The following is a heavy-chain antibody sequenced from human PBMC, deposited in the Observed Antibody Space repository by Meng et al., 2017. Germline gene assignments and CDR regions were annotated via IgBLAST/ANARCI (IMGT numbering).Heavy chain of an antibody. CDR3: ARDEDISAAGKLFGDY. J-gene: IGHJ4*02. Sequence: QGQLVQAGAEGKKPGASVKVSCKPSGYNFPDYNIHWVRRAPGQGLEWMGRINPKSGDTHYAQKFQARVTMTGDTSISTAYMELSGLRSDDTAMYYCARDEDISAAGKLFGDYWGQGTLVTVSS. V-gene: IGHV1-2*06. D-gene: IGHD6-25*01. CDR1: GYNFPDYN. CDR2: INPKSGDT.